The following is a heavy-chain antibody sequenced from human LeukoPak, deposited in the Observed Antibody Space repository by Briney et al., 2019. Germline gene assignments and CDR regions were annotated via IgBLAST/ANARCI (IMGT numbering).Heavy chain of an antibody. J-gene: IGHJ6*03. CDR2: IWYDGSNK. Sequence: PGRSLRLSCAASGFTFSSYGMHWVRQAPGKGLEWVAVIWYDGSNKYYADSVKGRFTISRDNSKNTLYLQMNSLRAEDTAVYYCARDRNTGYSSSWYGNYYYYYYYMDVWGKGTTVTVSS. CDR1: GFTFSSYG. CDR3: ARDRNTGYSSSWYGNYYYYYYYMDV. D-gene: IGHD6-13*01. V-gene: IGHV3-33*01.